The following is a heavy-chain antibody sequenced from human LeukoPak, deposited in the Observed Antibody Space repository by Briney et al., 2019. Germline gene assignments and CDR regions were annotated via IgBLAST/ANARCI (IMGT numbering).Heavy chain of an antibody. V-gene: IGHV4-39*07. CDR3: ARHWRHDYSGSYAFDY. D-gene: IGHD2-15*01. J-gene: IGHJ4*02. Sequence: PSEILSLTCTVSGASITSSNYYWLWLRQPPGKGLEWIGSIYYTGITYYNLSLKSRVTISVDTSKYQCSLRLSSVTAADTAVYYCARHWRHDYSGSYAFDYWGQGTLVTVSS. CDR1: GASITSSNYY. CDR2: IYYTGIT.